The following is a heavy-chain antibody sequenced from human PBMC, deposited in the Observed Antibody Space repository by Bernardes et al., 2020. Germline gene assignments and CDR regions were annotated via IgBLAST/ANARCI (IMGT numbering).Heavy chain of an antibody. V-gene: IGHV4-59*01. CDR3: AREDYYDSSGYSLAYFDY. J-gene: IGHJ4*02. CDR1: GGSISSYY. D-gene: IGHD3-22*01. CDR2: IYYSGST. Sequence: SGTLSLTCTVSGGSISSYYWSWIRQPPGKGLEWIGDIYYSGSTNYNPSLKSRVTISVDTSKNQFSLKLSSVTAADTAVYYCAREDYYDSSGYSLAYFDYWGQGTLVTVSS.